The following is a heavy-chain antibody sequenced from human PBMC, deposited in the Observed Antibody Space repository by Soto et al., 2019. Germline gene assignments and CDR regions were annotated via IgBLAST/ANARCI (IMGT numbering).Heavy chain of an antibody. D-gene: IGHD4-4*01. V-gene: IGHV3-23*01. CDR2: ISARGGSS. J-gene: IGHJ4*02. Sequence: DVQLLESGGGLVQPGGSLRLSCAASGFSFSSYAMVWVRQAPGKGLEWVSVISARGGSSYFEESVTGRFTISRDNSKNVLSLEMNSLRAEDTAIYFCAKGSIEYSASVDNWGQGTMVLVSS. CDR3: AKGSIEYSASVDN. CDR1: GFSFSSYA.